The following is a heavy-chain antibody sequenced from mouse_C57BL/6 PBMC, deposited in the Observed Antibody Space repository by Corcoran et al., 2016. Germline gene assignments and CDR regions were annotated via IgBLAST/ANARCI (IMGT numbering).Heavy chain of an antibody. CDR2: INTHSGEP. Sequence: QIQFVQPGPELKKPGATVKISCKASGYTFTTAGMQLVQKMPGKEFKWNGWINTHSGEPKYAEDFKGRFAFSLETSASTAYLQISNLKNEDTATYFCASLPWFAYWGQGTLVTVSA. CDR3: ASLPWFAY. V-gene: IGHV9-4*01. CDR1: GYTFTTAG. J-gene: IGHJ3*01.